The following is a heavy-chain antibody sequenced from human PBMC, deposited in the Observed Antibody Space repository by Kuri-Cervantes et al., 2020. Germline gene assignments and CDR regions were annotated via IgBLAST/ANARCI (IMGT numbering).Heavy chain of an antibody. J-gene: IGHJ3*02. V-gene: IGHV1-2*02. CDR1: GYTFTGYY. CDR2: INFNSGGT. Sequence: ASVKVSCKASGYTFTGYYLHWLRQAPGQGLEWMGWINFNSGGTNSAQKFQGRVTMTRNTSISTAYMELSSLRSEDTAVYYCAREPARRGGSYRGAFDIWGQGIMVTVSS. CDR3: AREPARRGGSYRGAFDI. D-gene: IGHD1-26*01.